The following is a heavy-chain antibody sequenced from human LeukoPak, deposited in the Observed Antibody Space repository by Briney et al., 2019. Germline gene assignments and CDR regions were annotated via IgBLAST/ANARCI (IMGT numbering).Heavy chain of an antibody. J-gene: IGHJ4*02. Sequence: ASVKVSCKASGYTFTSYDINWVRQATGQGLEWMGWMNPNSGNTGYAQKFQGRVTMTRDTSISTAYMELSRLRSDDTAVCYCAPRGLYGSGSFDYWGQGTLVTVSS. V-gene: IGHV1-8*01. CDR2: MNPNSGNT. CDR1: GYTFTSYD. D-gene: IGHD3-10*01. CDR3: APRGLYGSGSFDY.